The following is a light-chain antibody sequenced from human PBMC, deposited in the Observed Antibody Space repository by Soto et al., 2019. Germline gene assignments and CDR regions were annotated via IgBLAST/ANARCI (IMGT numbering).Light chain of an antibody. CDR3: SSYTSSSTLHVV. J-gene: IGLJ2*01. CDR1: SSDVGGYNY. CDR2: DVS. V-gene: IGLV2-14*01. Sequence: QSALTQPASVSGSPGQSITISCTGTSSDVGGYNYVSWYQQHPDKAPKLMIYDVSNRPSGVSNRFSGSKSGNTASLTISGLQAEDEADYYYSSYTSSSTLHVVFGGGTKLTVL.